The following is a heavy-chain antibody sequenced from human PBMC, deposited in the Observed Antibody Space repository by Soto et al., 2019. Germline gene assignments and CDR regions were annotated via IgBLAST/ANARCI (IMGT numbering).Heavy chain of an antibody. V-gene: IGHV1-46*01. D-gene: IGHD2-21*02. CDR2: INPSGGST. CDR1: GYTFTSYY. J-gene: IGHJ3*02. Sequence: ASVKVSCKASGYTFTSYYMHWLRQAPGQGREWMGIINPSGGSTSYAQKFQGRVTMTTDTTTSTVYMELSSLRSEDTAVYYCAPSYGGNSGSAFDIWGQGTMVTV. CDR3: APSYGGNSGSAFDI.